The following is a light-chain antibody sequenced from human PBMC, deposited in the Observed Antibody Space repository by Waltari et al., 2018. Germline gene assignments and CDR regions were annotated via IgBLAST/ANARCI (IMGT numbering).Light chain of an antibody. Sequence: EIVLTQSPGTLSLSPGERATLSCWASQSVSKYLAWYQQNPGQAPRLLIYETSIRATGGPDRFSGSGSGTDFSLTISRLEPEDFAVYYCQKYGRLPATFGQGTKVEIK. V-gene: IGKV3-20*01. CDR3: QKYGRLPAT. J-gene: IGKJ1*01. CDR2: ETS. CDR1: QSVSKY.